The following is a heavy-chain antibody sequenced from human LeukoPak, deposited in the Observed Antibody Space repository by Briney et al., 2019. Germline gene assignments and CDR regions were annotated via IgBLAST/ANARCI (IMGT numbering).Heavy chain of an antibody. J-gene: IGHJ3*02. CDR3: ARDRGPGAFDI. CDR2: INPNSGGT. Sequence: ASVKVSCEASGYTFTGYYMHWVRQAPGQGLEWMGWINPNSGGTNYAQKFQGRVTMTRDTSTSTVYMELSSLRSEDTAVYYCARDRGPGAFDIWGQGTMVTVSS. V-gene: IGHV1-2*02. D-gene: IGHD3-10*01. CDR1: GYTFTGYY.